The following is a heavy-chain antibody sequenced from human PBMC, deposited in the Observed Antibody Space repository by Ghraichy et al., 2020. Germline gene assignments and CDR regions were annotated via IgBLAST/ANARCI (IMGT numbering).Heavy chain of an antibody. CDR1: GYTFTSYG. CDR2: ISAYNGNT. CDR3: ARDNYIVGATDAFDI. V-gene: IGHV1-18*01. Sequence: ASVKVSCKASGYTFTSYGISWVRQAPGQGLEWMGWISAYNGNTNYAQKLQGRVTMTTDTSTSTAYMELRSLRSDDTAVYYCARDNYIVGATDAFDIWGQGTMVTVSA. D-gene: IGHD1-26*01. J-gene: IGHJ3*02.